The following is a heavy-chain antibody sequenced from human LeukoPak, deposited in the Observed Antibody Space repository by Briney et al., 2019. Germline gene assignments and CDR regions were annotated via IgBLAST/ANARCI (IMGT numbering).Heavy chain of an antibody. D-gene: IGHD1-26*01. J-gene: IGHJ4*02. CDR1: GFTFSSYA. CDR2: ISYDGSNK. V-gene: IGHV3-30*01. Sequence: GGSLRLSCAASGFTFSSYAMHWVRQAPGKGLEWVAVISYDGSNKYYADSVKGRFTISRDNSKNTLYLQMNSLRAEDTAVYYCARERVGATTAYFDYWGQGTLVTVSS. CDR3: ARERVGATTAYFDY.